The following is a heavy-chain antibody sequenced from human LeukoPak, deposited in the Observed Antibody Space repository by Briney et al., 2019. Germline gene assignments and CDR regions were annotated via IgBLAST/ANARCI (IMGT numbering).Heavy chain of an antibody. Sequence: GGSLRLSCAASGFTFDDYAMHWVRQAPGKGLEWVSGISWNSGSIGYADSVKGRFTISRDNAKNSLYLQMNSLRAEDTALYYCAKGYCSSTSCYVVDYWGQGTLVTVPS. J-gene: IGHJ4*02. V-gene: IGHV3-9*01. CDR2: ISWNSGSI. CDR1: GFTFDDYA. D-gene: IGHD2-2*01. CDR3: AKGYCSSTSCYVVDY.